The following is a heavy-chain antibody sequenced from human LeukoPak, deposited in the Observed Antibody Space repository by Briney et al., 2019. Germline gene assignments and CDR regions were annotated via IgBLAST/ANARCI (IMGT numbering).Heavy chain of an antibody. CDR1: GYTFTRLG. Sequence: GASVKVSCKVSGYTFTRLGIRWVRQAPGQGLEWMGWFDPEDGETIYAQKFQGRVTMTEDTSTDTAYMELSSLRSEDTAVYYCATDGGGIAVAPTFTAWGQGTLVTVSS. CDR3: ATDGGGIAVAPTFTA. CDR2: FDPEDGET. J-gene: IGHJ4*02. D-gene: IGHD6-19*01. V-gene: IGHV1-24*01.